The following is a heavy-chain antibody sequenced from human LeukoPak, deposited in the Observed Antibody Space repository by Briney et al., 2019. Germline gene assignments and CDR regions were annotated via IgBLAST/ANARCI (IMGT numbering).Heavy chain of an antibody. J-gene: IGHJ4*02. CDR1: GGSFSGYY. D-gene: IGHD3-22*01. CDR2: INHSGST. CDR3: ASLQYYYDSSGYYPPFDY. V-gene: IGHV4-34*01. Sequence: SETLSLTCVVYGGSFSGYYWSWIRQPPGKGLEWIGEINHSGSTNYNPSLKSRVTISVDTSKNQFSLKLSSVTAADTAVYYCASLQYYYDSSGYYPPFDYWGQGTLVTVSS.